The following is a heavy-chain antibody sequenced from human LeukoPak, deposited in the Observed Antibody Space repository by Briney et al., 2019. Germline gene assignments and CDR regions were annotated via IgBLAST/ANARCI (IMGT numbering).Heavy chain of an antibody. V-gene: IGHV1-69*05. CDR3: ARGPELERFDY. CDR1: GGTFSSYA. J-gene: IGHJ4*02. Sequence: SVKVSCKASGGTFSSYAISWVRQAPGQGLEWMGGVIPIFGTANYAQKFQGRVRITTDESTSTAYMELSSLRSEDTAVYYCARGPELERFDYWGQGTLVTVSS. D-gene: IGHD1-1*01. CDR2: VIPIFGTA.